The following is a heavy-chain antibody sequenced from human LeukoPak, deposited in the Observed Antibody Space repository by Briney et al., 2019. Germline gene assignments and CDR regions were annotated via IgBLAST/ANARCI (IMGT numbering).Heavy chain of an antibody. Sequence: SVKVSCKASGYTFTGYYMHWVRQAPGQGLEWMGRINPNSGGTNYAQKFQGRVTMTRDTSISTAYMELSRLRSDDTAVYYCARSVLLLYRYYYYYGMDVWGQGTTVTVSS. CDR1: GYTFTGYY. J-gene: IGHJ6*02. D-gene: IGHD2-2*02. V-gene: IGHV1-2*06. CDR2: INPNSGGT. CDR3: ARSVLLLYRYYYYYGMDV.